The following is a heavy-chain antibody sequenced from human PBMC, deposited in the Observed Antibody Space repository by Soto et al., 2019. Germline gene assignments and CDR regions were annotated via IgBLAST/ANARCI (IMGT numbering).Heavy chain of an antibody. V-gene: IGHV4-39*01. J-gene: IGHJ6*03. CDR1: GGSITSSSYY. CDR2: IYYSGST. D-gene: IGHD2-15*01. Sequence: QLQLQESGPGLVKPSETLSLTCTVSGGSITSSSYYWGWIRQPPGKGVEWNGSIYYSGSTYYNPSLMRRLAISVDTSYTQVAPRLSSVTDADTPVYYCERHRGGRSLSYYYYYMDDWGKETTVTVSS. CDR3: ERHRGGRSLSYYYYYMDD.